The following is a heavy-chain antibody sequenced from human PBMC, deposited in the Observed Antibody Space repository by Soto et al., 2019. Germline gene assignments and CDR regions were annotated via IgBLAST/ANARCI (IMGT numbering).Heavy chain of an antibody. CDR3: ARSGSGSYPSKYYFDY. D-gene: IGHD3-10*01. CDR1: GDSITSNSYF. J-gene: IGHJ4*02. Sequence: PSETLSLTCTVSGDSITSNSYFWAWIRQPPGKGLEWIGSIYYSGTTYYNPSLKSRVTISVDRSKNQFSLKLSSVTAADTAVYYCARSGSGSYPSKYYFDYWGRGTLVTVSS. CDR2: IYYSGTT. V-gene: IGHV4-39*07.